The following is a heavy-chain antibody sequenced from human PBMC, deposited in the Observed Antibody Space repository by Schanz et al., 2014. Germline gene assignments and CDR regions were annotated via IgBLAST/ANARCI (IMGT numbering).Heavy chain of an antibody. D-gene: IGHD3-16*01. CDR2: MNSKTGNT. J-gene: IGHJ4*02. CDR1: GYTFTSYG. V-gene: IGHV1-8*01. Sequence: QGQLVQSGAEVKKPGASVKVSCKASGYTFTSYGITWVRQAPGQGLEWMGWMNSKTGNTGYAQRFQGRVTMTRNTYITTAYLELSSLRSGDTAVYYCTKGRTFGRWGQGTLVTVSS. CDR3: TKGRTFGR.